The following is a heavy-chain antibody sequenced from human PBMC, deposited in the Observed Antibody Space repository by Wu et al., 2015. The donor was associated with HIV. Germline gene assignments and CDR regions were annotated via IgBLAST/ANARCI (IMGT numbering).Heavy chain of an antibody. D-gene: IGHD3-10*01. V-gene: IGHV1-2*02. Sequence: QVQLVQSGAEVKKPGASVKVSCKASGFSFTNKYMHWVRQAPGQGPEWMGWINTNRGGTKYAQKFQGRVTLTRDTAVTTAYLELNSLRSDDTAVYYCARLQSLHGLYSNADYWGQGTLVTVSS. CDR2: INTNRGGT. CDR1: GFSFTNKY. CDR3: ARLQSLHGLYSNADY. J-gene: IGHJ4*02.